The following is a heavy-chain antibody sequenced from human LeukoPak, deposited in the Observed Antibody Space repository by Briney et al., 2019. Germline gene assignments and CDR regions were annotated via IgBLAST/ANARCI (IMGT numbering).Heavy chain of an antibody. Sequence: GGSLRLSCAASGFTFSSYAMHWVRQAPGKGLEWVAVISYDGSNKYYADSVKGRFTISRDNAKNSLYLQMNSLRAEDTAVYYCARDGPVVPAAIGVPSWFDPWGQGTLVTVSS. CDR2: ISYDGSNK. CDR3: ARDGPVVPAAIGVPSWFDP. J-gene: IGHJ5*02. D-gene: IGHD2-2*01. V-gene: IGHV3-30-3*01. CDR1: GFTFSSYA.